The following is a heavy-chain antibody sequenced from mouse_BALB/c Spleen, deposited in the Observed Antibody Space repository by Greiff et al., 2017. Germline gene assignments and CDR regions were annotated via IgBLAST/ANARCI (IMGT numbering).Heavy chain of an antibody. CDR3: ARENGPYYYGSSYGGFAY. Sequence: DVKLVESGGGLVKPGGSLKLSCAASGFTFSDYYMYWVRQTPEKRLEWVATISDGGSYTYYPDSVKGRFTISRDNAKNNLYLQMSSLKSEDTAMYYCARENGPYYYGSSYGGFAYWGQGTLVTVSA. CDR1: GFTFSDYY. D-gene: IGHD1-1*01. CDR2: ISDGGSYT. V-gene: IGHV5-4*02. J-gene: IGHJ3*01.